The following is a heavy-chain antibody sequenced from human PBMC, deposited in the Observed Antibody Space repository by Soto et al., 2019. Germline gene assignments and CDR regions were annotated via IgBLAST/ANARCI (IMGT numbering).Heavy chain of an antibody. CDR2: ISISSSYI. Sequence: WGSLRLSCAASGFTFSSYSMNWVRQAPGKGLEWVSSISISSSYIYYADSVKGRFTISRDNAKNSLYLQMNSLRAEDTAVYYCARAGITMIVPVAPAGAFDLWGHGNMVTV. D-gene: IGHD3-22*01. V-gene: IGHV3-21*01. CDR3: ARAGITMIVPVAPAGAFDL. J-gene: IGHJ3*01. CDR1: GFTFSSYS.